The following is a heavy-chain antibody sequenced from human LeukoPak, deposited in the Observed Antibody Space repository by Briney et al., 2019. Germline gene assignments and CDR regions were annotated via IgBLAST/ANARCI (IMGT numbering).Heavy chain of an antibody. CDR3: ANGEYYYDSSGTFEYFQH. CDR1: GFTFSSYW. J-gene: IGHJ1*01. CDR2: IKQDGSEK. Sequence: PGGSLRLSCAASGFTFSSYWMSWVRQAPGKGLEWVANIKQDGSEKYYVDSVKGRFTISRDNAKNSLYLQMNSLRAEDTAVYYCANGEYYYDSSGTFEYFQHWGQGTLVTVSS. D-gene: IGHD3-22*01. V-gene: IGHV3-7*03.